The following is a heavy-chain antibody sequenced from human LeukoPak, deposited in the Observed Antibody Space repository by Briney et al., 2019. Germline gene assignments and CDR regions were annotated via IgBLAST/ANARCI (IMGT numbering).Heavy chain of an antibody. D-gene: IGHD1-7*01. CDR2: INPSGGST. CDR3: ARDRNWNYAHWYFDY. CDR1: GYTFTSYY. Sequence: GASVKVSCKASGYTFTSYYMHWVRQAPGQGLEWMGIINPSGGSTSYAQKFQGRVTMTRDTSTSTVYIELSSLRSEDTAVYYCARDRNWNYAHWYFDYWGQGTLVTVSS. V-gene: IGHV1-46*01. J-gene: IGHJ4*02.